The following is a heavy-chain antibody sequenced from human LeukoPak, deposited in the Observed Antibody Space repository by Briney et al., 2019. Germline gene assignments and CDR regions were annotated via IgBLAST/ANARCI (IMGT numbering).Heavy chain of an antibody. D-gene: IGHD3-22*01. Sequence: GGSLRLSCAASGFTFSTYGMHWVRQAPGKGLEWVTVIWYDGSNKYYADSVKGRFNISRDNSKNALYLQKNSLRAEDTAVYYCAKDLRSYYYDSSGDPSFYFDYWGQGTLVTVSS. J-gene: IGHJ4*02. V-gene: IGHV3-33*06. CDR3: AKDLRSYYYDSSGDPSFYFDY. CDR2: IWYDGSNK. CDR1: GFTFSTYG.